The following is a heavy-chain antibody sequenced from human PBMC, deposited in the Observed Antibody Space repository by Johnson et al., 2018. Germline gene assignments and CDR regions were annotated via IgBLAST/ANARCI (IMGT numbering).Heavy chain of an antibody. Sequence: EVQLVESGGGLVKXGGSLRLSCAASGFTFSSYSMNWVRQAPGKGLEWVASISSSSSYIYYEDSVKGRFTLARDNAKNSLYLQMNSLRAEDTAVYYGARDRGVGAPDAFDIWGQGTMVTVSS. CDR1: GFTFSSYS. CDR3: ARDRGVGAPDAFDI. CDR2: ISSSSSYI. J-gene: IGHJ3*02. V-gene: IGHV3-21*01. D-gene: IGHD1-26*01.